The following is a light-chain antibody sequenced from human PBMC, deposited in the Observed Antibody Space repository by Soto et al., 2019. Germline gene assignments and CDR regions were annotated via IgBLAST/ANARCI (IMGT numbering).Light chain of an antibody. Sequence: QSVLTQPPSVSAAPGETVTISCSGSSSNIGNNYVSWFQQFPGTAPKLLIYDNKRPSGIPDRFSGSKSGTSATLGITGLQTGDEADYYCGTWDSSLSGLVFGGGTKVTVL. J-gene: IGLJ2*01. CDR2: DN. CDR1: SSNIGNNY. V-gene: IGLV1-51*01. CDR3: GTWDSSLSGLV.